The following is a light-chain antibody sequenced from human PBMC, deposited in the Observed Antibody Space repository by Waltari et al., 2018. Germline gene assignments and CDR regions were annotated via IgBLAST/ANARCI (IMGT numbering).Light chain of an antibody. CDR3: QQYNSYPYT. J-gene: IGKJ2*01. V-gene: IGKV1-9*01. CDR2: EAS. Sequence: IQLTQSPSSLSASVGDRVTITCRASQGISSYLGWYQQKPGRAPKLLIYEASNLYSGVPSRFSGSGSGTEFTLTISSLQPGDFATYHCQQYNSYPYTFGQGTKLEI. CDR1: QGISSY.